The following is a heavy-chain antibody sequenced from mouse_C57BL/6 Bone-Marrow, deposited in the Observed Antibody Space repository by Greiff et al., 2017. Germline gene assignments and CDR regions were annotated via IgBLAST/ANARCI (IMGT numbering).Heavy chain of an antibody. Sequence: QVQLKESGPGLVQPSQSLSITCTVSGFSLTSYGVHWVRQSPGKGLEWLGVIWRGGSTDYNAAFVSRLGITKDNSKSQVFFKMNSLQADDTAIYYCAKGGYDGSSYGYYAMDYWGQGTSVTVSS. CDR1: GFSLTSYG. J-gene: IGHJ4*01. D-gene: IGHD1-1*01. V-gene: IGHV2-5*01. CDR2: IWRGGST. CDR3: AKGGYDGSSYGYYAMDY.